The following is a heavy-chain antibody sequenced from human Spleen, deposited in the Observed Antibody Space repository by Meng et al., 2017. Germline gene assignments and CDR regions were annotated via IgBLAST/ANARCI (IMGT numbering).Heavy chain of an antibody. CDR3: ARNSPAARRAFDY. CDR2: INNSGST. V-gene: IGHV4-34*01. CDR1: GGSFSGYY. Sequence: SETLSLTCAVYGGSFSGYYWSWIRQPPGKGLEWIGEINNSGSTNYNPSLKSRVTISVDTSKNQFSLTLSSVTAADTAVYYCARNSPAARRAFDYWGQGTLVTVSS. J-gene: IGHJ4*01. D-gene: IGHD6-6*01.